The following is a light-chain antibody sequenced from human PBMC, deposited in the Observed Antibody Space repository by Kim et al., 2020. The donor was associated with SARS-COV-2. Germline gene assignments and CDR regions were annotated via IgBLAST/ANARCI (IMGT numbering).Light chain of an antibody. Sequence: SLSPGDRATLSCRASQSISSYLAWYQQNPGQPPRLLIYDASNRATGIPARFSASGSGADFTLIISSLEPEDFAIYYCQQRSSWPLTFGGGTKLEI. CDR3: QQRSSWPLT. V-gene: IGKV3-11*01. J-gene: IGKJ4*01. CDR2: DAS. CDR1: QSISSY.